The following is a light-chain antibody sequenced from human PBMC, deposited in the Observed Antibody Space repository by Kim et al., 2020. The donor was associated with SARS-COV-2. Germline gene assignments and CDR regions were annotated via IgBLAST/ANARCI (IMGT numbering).Light chain of an antibody. Sequence: PGERATPSCRASQGSSCTYCGWCKRRHGQTPMLLIYGASRGSTVIPDRFSGRVSVTDITLTISTLETEIIPLYFCQQNGRSPWTFVQGTK. CDR2: GAS. CDR3: QQNGRSPWT. J-gene: IGKJ1*01. CDR1: QGSSCTY. V-gene: IGKV3-20*01.